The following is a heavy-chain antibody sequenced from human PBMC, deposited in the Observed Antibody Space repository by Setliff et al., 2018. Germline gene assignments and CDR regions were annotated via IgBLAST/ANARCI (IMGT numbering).Heavy chain of an antibody. CDR3: ARGGSSGWCGGAFDM. V-gene: IGHV4-39*02. CDR2: IYNSGST. Sequence: NPSETLSLTCTVSGGSISSSYYYWGWIRQPPGKGLEWIGNIYNSGSTYYNPSLKSRVTMSVDTSKNHFSLKLTSVTTAETALYYRARGGSSGWCGGAFDMWGQGTKVTVSS. D-gene: IGHD6-19*01. J-gene: IGHJ3*02. CDR1: GGSISSSYYY.